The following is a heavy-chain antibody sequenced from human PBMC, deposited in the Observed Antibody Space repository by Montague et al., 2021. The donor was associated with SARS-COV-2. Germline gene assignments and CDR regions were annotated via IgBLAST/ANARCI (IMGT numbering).Heavy chain of an antibody. D-gene: IGHD5-18*01. CDR1: GGPISGSSDY. J-gene: IGHJ4*02. V-gene: IGHV4-39*01. CDR2: VDYSGNT. Sequence: SETLSLTCTVTGGPISGSSDYWGWLRPSPGKGLEWLASVDYSGNTYHSPTLKSRLTISVDTSKNQFSLKLNSVTAADTALYYCARREYSYGWGGWGQGTLVTVSS. CDR3: ARREYSYGWGG.